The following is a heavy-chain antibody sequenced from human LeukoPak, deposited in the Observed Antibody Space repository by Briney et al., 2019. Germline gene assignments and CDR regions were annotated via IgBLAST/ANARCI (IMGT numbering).Heavy chain of an antibody. CDR1: GYSFTNYW. D-gene: IGHD1-26*01. Sequence: GESRKISCKGSGYSFTNYWIGWVRQMPGKGLEWMGIIYPSDSDTRYSPSFQGQVTISVDKSISTAYLQWSSLKASDTAMYYCARLQWGAFDIWGQGTLVTVSS. CDR3: ARLQWGAFDI. CDR2: IYPSDSDT. J-gene: IGHJ3*02. V-gene: IGHV5-51*01.